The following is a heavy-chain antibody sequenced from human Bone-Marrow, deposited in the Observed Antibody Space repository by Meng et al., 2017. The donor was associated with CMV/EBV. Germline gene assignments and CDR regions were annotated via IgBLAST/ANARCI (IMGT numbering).Heavy chain of an antibody. V-gene: IGHV3-74*01. CDR3: ARDPLISYCSSTSCYPGWYYYYGMDV. D-gene: IGHD2-2*01. Sequence: GESLKISCAASGFTFSRYWMHWVRQAPGKGLVWVSRINSDGSSTSYADSVKGRFTISRDNAKNTLYLQMNSLRAEDTAVYYCARDPLISYCSSTSCYPGWYYYYGMDVWGQGTTVTVSS. CDR2: INSDGSST. CDR1: GFTFSRYW. J-gene: IGHJ6*02.